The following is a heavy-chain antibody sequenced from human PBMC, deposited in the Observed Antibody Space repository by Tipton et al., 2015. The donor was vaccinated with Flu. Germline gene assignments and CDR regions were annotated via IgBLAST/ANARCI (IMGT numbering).Heavy chain of an antibody. D-gene: IGHD1-7*01. CDR1: GDSVSSDTAA. Sequence: GLVKPSQTLSLTCAISGDSVSSDTAAWNWVRQSPSSGLEWLGRTYYRSEWFNDYALSVKGRITINPDTSKNQFSLKLSSVTAADTAVYYCARVAHNWNYSIDYWGQGTLVTVSS. V-gene: IGHV6-1*01. CDR3: ARVAHNWNYSIDY. CDR2: TYYRSEWFN. J-gene: IGHJ4*02.